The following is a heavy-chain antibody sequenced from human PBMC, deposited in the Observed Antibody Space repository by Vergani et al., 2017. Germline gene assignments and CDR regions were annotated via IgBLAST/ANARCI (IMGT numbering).Heavy chain of an antibody. CDR2: ISSSSSYI. V-gene: IGHV3-21*01. J-gene: IGHJ3*02. CDR3: ALGEGNAFDI. Sequence: EVQLVESGGGLVKPGGSLRLSCAASGFTFSSYSMNWVRQAQGKGLEWVSSISSSSSYIYYADSVKGRFTISRDNAKNSLYLQMNSLRAEDTAVYYCALGEGNAFDIWGQGTMVTVSS. D-gene: IGHD3-16*01. CDR1: GFTFSSYS.